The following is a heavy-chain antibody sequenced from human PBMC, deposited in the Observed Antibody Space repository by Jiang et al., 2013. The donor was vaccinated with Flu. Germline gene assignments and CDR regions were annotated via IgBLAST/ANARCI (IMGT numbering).Heavy chain of an antibody. D-gene: IGHD3-9*01. CDR2: INHSGST. V-gene: IGHV4-34*01. CDR3: ARWLRYFDWLTLFDY. J-gene: IGHJ4*02. CDR1: GGSFSGYY. Sequence: LLKPSETLSLTCAVYGGSFSGYYWSWIRQPPGKGLEWIGEINHSGSTNYNPSLKSRVTISVDTSKNQFSLKLSSVTAADTAVYYCARWLRYFDWLTLFDYWGQGTLVTVSS.